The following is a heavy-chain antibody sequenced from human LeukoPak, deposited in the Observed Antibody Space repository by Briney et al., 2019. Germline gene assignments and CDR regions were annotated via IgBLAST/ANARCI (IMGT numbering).Heavy chain of an antibody. CDR1: GFTFSDSY. J-gene: IGHJ3*02. V-gene: IGHV3-11*06. D-gene: IGHD3-22*01. CDR2: ISSSSTYT. CDR3: ARDYYSYSRGSCAFDI. Sequence: AGSLRLSCAASGFTFSDSYMSWIRQPPGKGMEWVSYISSSSTYTEYAGSVKGRFTISRDNAKNSLYLQMNSLRDEDTAVYYCARDYYSYSRGSCAFDIWGQGTMVTVSS.